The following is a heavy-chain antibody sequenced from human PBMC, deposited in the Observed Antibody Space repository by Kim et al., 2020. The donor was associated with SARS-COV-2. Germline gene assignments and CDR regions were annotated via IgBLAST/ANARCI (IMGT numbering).Heavy chain of an antibody. CDR3: ARARDGYTVRGYFDY. V-gene: IGHV4-59*01. D-gene: IGHD3-10*01. CDR1: AGSITDYY. J-gene: IGHJ4*02. CDR2: ISHTGTT. Sequence: SETLSLTCSVSAGSITDYYWSWIRQSPGKGLEWIGYISHTGTTDYNPSLKSRVTISLDTSKKQFSLKLSSVTAADTAVYYCARARDGYTVRGYFDYWSQGTLVTVSS.